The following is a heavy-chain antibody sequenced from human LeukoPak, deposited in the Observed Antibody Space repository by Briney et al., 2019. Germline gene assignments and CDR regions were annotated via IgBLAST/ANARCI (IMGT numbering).Heavy chain of an antibody. CDR3: ARGEAVTGNLDY. V-gene: IGHV4-61*01. CDR2: IYYSGST. D-gene: IGHD6-19*01. Sequence: SETLSLTCTVSGGSVSSGSYYWSWIRQPPGKGLEWIGYIYYSGSTNYNPSLKSRVTISVDTSKNQFSLKLSSVTAADTAVYYCARGEAVTGNLDYWGQGTLVTVSS. CDR1: GGSVSSGSYY. J-gene: IGHJ4*02.